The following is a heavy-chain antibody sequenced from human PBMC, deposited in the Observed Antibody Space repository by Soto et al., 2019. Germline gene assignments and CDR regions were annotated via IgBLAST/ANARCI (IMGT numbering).Heavy chain of an antibody. CDR2: IYYSGST. V-gene: IGHV4-59*01. J-gene: IGHJ5*02. Sequence: SETLSLTCTVSGGSISSYYWSWIRQPPGKGLEWIGYIYYSGSTNYNPSLKSQVTISADTSKNQFSLKLSSVTAADTAVYYCARTIDSGYDEYNWFDPWGQGTLVTVSS. D-gene: IGHD5-12*01. CDR1: GGSISSYY. CDR3: ARTIDSGYDEYNWFDP.